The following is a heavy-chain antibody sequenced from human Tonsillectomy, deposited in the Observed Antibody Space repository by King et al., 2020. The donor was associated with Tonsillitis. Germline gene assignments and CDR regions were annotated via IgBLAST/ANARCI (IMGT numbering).Heavy chain of an antibody. V-gene: IGHV1-24*01. Sequence: VQLVQSGAEVKKPGASVKVSCKVSGYTLTELSMHWVRQAPGKGLEWMGGFDPEDGETIYAQKFQGRVTMTEDTSTDTAYMELSSLRSEDTAVYYCATFSQRHPKLWFGSIYYYYYGMDVWGQGTTVTVSS. CDR3: ATFSQRHPKLWFGSIYYYYYGMDV. CDR1: GYTLTELS. CDR2: FDPEDGET. J-gene: IGHJ6*02. D-gene: IGHD3-10*01.